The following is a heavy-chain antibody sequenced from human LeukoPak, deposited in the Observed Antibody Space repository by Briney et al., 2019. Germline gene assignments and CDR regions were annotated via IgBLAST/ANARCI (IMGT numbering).Heavy chain of an antibody. D-gene: IGHD3-10*02. CDR2: ISGSGGST. CDR1: GFTFSSYA. J-gene: IGHJ6*04. Sequence: GGSLRLSCAASGFTFSSYAMSWVRQAPGKGLEWVSSISGSGGSTYYADSVKGRFTISRDNAKNSLYLQMNSLRAEDTAVYYCAELGITMIGGVWGKGTTVTISS. V-gene: IGHV3-23*01. CDR3: AELGITMIGGV.